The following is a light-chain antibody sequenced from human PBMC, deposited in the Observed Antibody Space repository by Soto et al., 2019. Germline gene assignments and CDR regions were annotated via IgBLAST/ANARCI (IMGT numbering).Light chain of an antibody. Sequence: EIVLTQSPGTLSLSPGERATLSCRASQSVSSSYLAWYQQKPGQAPRLLIYGASSRATGSPDRFSGSGSGTYFTPTISRLQPEDVAVYYCQQYGSSPPWTFGQGTKVEIK. J-gene: IGKJ1*01. CDR3: QQYGSSPPWT. CDR2: GAS. V-gene: IGKV3-20*01. CDR1: QSVSSSY.